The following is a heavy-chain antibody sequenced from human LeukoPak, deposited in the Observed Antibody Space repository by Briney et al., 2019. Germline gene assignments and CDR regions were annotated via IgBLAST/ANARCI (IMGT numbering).Heavy chain of an antibody. J-gene: IGHJ4*02. D-gene: IGHD6-19*01. CDR2: IYSGGST. V-gene: IGHV3-53*01. CDR1: GFTCSSNY. CDR3: AKNQGQWLVPVDY. Sequence: GGSLRLSCAASGFTCSSNYMSWVRQAPGKGLEGVSVIYSGGSTYYADSVKGRFTISRDNSKNTLYLQMNNLRAEDTALYYCAKNQGQWLVPVDYWGQGTLVTVSS.